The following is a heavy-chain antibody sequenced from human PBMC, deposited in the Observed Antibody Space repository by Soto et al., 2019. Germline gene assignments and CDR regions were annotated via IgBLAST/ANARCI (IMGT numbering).Heavy chain of an antibody. CDR1: GFTFSSYA. CDR2: ISGSGGST. Sequence: EVQLLESGGGLVQPGGSLRLSCAASGFTFSSYAMSWVRQAPGKGLEWVSAISGSGGSTYYADSVKGRFTISRDNSKNTLYLQMNSLSAEDTAVYYCAILSVAAIGGADYGMDVWGQGTTVTVSS. D-gene: IGHD2-15*01. J-gene: IGHJ6*02. V-gene: IGHV3-23*01. CDR3: AILSVAAIGGADYGMDV.